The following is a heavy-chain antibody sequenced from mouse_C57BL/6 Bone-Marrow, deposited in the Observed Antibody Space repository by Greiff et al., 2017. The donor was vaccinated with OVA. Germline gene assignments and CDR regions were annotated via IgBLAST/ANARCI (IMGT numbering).Heavy chain of an antibody. CDR1: GYTFTSYW. Sequence: QVQLKQPGAELVMPGASVKLSCKASGYTFTSYWMHWVKQRPGQGLEWIGEIDPSDSYTNYNQKFKGKSTLTVDKSSSTAYMQLSSLTSEDSAVYYCAREGYDVDWYCDVWAQGPRSPSPQ. CDR2: IDPSDSYT. J-gene: IGHJ1*03. V-gene: IGHV1-69*01. CDR3: AREGYDVDWYCDV. D-gene: IGHD2-2*01.